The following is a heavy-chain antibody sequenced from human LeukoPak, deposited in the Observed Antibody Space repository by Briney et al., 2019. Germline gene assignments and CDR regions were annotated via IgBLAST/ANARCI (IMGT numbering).Heavy chain of an antibody. CDR2: IYYSGST. J-gene: IGHJ4*02. CDR3: ARVRQRMAYFDY. D-gene: IGHD1-1*01. CDR1: GGSISSGGYY. Sequence: SETLSLTCTVSGGSISSGGYYWSWIRQHPGKGPEWIGYIYYSGSTYYNPSLKSRVTISVDTSKNQFSLKLSSVTAADTAVYYCARVRQRMAYFDYWGQGTLVTVSS. V-gene: IGHV4-31*03.